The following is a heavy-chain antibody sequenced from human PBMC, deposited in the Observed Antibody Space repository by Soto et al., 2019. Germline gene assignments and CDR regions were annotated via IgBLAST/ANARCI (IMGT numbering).Heavy chain of an antibody. CDR1: GYTFTSYG. D-gene: IGHD3-22*01. J-gene: IGHJ4*02. V-gene: IGHV1-18*01. CDR3: ARGLIYDSSGYYFDY. Sequence: ASVKVSCKASGYTFTSYGISWVRQAPGQGLEWMGWISAYNGNTNYEQKLQGKVTMTTDTSTSTAYMELSSLSSEDTAVYYCARGLIYDSSGYYFDYWGQGTLVTVSS. CDR2: ISAYNGNT.